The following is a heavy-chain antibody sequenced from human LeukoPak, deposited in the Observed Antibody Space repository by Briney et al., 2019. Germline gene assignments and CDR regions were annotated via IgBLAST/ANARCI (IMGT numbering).Heavy chain of an antibody. Sequence: PGGSLRLSCAASGFTFSGYWMSWVRQAPGKGLEWVANIKQDGSEKYYVDSVKGRFTISRDNAKNSLYLQMNSLRAADTAVYYCARHSFAFGRLDAFDIWGQGTMVTVSS. CDR2: IKQDGSEK. CDR1: GFTFSGYW. J-gene: IGHJ3*02. V-gene: IGHV3-7*01. D-gene: IGHD3-3*02. CDR3: ARHSFAFGRLDAFDI.